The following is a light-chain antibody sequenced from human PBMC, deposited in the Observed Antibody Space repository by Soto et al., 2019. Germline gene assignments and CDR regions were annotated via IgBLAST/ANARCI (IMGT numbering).Light chain of an antibody. V-gene: IGKV1-39*01. CDR3: QQSYRSPYT. CDR1: QSINIY. CDR2: AAS. J-gene: IGKJ2*01. Sequence: IQLTQSPSSLSASVGDRVTVTCRASQSINIYLNWYQQKPGKAPTLLICAASSLQSGVPSRFSGGGSRTDFTLTITSLQAEDFATYYCQQSYRSPYTFGQGTKLEI.